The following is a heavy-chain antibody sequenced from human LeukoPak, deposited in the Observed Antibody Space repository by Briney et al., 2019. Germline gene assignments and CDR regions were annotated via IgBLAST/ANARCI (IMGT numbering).Heavy chain of an antibody. J-gene: IGHJ5*02. CDR3: ARDLDGSGNYHWFDP. D-gene: IGHD3-10*01. Sequence: GGSLRLSCAASGLTFGIYWMHWVRQAPGKGLVWVSRINGDGSTTTYADSVKGRFTISRDNAKNTLYVQMNSLRVEDTAVYYCARDLDGSGNYHWFDPWGQGTLVTVSS. V-gene: IGHV3-74*01. CDR1: GLTFGIYW. CDR2: INGDGSTT.